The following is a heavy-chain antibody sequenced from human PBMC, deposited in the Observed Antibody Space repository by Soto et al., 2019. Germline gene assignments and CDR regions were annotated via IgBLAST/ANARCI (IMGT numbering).Heavy chain of an antibody. J-gene: IGHJ6*03. D-gene: IGHD3-3*01. CDR1: GGTFSSYT. Sequence: QVQLVQSGAEVKKPGSSVKVSCKASGGTFSSYTISWVRQAPGQGREWMGRIIPILGIANYAQKFQGRVTITADKSTSTAYMELSSLRSEDTAVYYCARKSYYDFWSGYPNYYYYMDVWGKGTTVTVSS. CDR2: IIPILGIA. V-gene: IGHV1-69*02. CDR3: ARKSYYDFWSGYPNYYYYMDV.